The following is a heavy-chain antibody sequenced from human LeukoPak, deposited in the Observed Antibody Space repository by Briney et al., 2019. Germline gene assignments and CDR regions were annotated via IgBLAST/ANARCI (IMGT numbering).Heavy chain of an antibody. J-gene: IGHJ6*02. CDR2: ISSSGSTI. V-gene: IGHV3-48*03. CDR1: GFTFSSYE. D-gene: IGHD3-10*01. CDR3: ARVGPPITMVRGGMDV. Sequence: GSLRLSCAASGFTFSSYEMNWVRQAPGKGLEWVSYISSSGSTIYYADSVKGRFTISRDNAKNSLYLQMNSLRAEDTAVYYCARVGPPITMVRGGMDVWGQGTTVTVSS.